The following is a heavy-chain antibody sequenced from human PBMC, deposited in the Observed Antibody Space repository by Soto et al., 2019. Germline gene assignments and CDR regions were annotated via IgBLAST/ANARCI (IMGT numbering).Heavy chain of an antibody. D-gene: IGHD6-13*01. CDR3: ARGLRSSSWYVSDYYYYYGMDV. V-gene: IGHV4-34*01. Sequence: SETLSLTCAVYGGSFSGYYWSWIRQPPGKGLEWIGEINHSGSTNYNPSLKSRVTISVDTSKNQFSLKLSSVTAADTAVYYCARGLRSSSWYVSDYYYYYGMDVWGQGTTVTVSS. CDR2: INHSGST. J-gene: IGHJ6*02. CDR1: GGSFSGYY.